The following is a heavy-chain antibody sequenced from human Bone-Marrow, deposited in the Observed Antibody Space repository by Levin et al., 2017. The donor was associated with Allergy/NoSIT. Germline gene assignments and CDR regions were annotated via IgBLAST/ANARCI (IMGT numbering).Heavy chain of an antibody. CDR3: ARSDYSSSSRGAMDV. V-gene: IGHV5-51*01. J-gene: IGHJ6*02. CDR2: IYPGDSDP. CDR1: GYSFSTYW. D-gene: IGHD1-26*01. Sequence: GESLKISCRGLGYSFSTYWIGWVRQMPGKGLEWMGIIYPGDSDPRYSPSFQGQVTISVDKSISTTYLQWGSLKASDTAMYYCARSDYSSSSRGAMDVWGLGTTVTVSS.